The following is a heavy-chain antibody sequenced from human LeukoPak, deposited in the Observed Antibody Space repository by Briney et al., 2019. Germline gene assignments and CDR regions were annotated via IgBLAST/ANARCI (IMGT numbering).Heavy chain of an antibody. CDR3: ARLIAARPGFDY. V-gene: IGHV1-69*05. Sequence: SVKVSCKASGGTFSSYAISWVRQAPGQGLEWMGRIIPIFGTANYAQKFQGRVTITTDESTSTAYIELSSLRSEDTAVYYCARLIAARPGFDYWGQGTLVTVSS. D-gene: IGHD6-6*01. J-gene: IGHJ4*02. CDR1: GGTFSSYA. CDR2: IIPIFGTA.